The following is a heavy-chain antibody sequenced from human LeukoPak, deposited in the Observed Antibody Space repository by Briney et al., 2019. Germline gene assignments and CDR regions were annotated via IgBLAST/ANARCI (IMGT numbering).Heavy chain of an antibody. Sequence: GGSLRLSCAASGFTFDDYGMSWVRQAPGKGLEWASGINWYGGRKGYADSVKGRFTISRDNAKKSLYVQMNSLRAEDTALYYCAREYYGSGSYYNVGYWGQGTLVTVSS. CDR3: AREYYGSGSYYNVGY. V-gene: IGHV3-20*04. D-gene: IGHD3-10*01. J-gene: IGHJ4*02. CDR1: GFTFDDYG. CDR2: INWYGGRK.